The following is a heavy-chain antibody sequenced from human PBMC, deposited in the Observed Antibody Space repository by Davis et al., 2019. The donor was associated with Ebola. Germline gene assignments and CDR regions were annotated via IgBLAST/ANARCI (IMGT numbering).Heavy chain of an antibody. Sequence: ASVKVSCKASGYTFTSYYMHWVRQAPGQGLEWMGIINPSGGSTSYAQKFQGRVTMTRDTSTSTVYMALSSLSSEDTAVYYCARDGYCSGGSCYYGYYYYGMDVWGQGTTVTVSS. CDR2: INPSGGST. V-gene: IGHV1-46*01. CDR1: GYTFTSYY. CDR3: ARDGYCSGGSCYYGYYYYGMDV. D-gene: IGHD2-15*01. J-gene: IGHJ6*02.